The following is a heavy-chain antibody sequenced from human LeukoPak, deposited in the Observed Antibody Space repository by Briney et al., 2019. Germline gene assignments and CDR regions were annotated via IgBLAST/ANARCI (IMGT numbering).Heavy chain of an antibody. CDR1: GYTFTSYG. Sequence: ASVKVSCKASGYTFTSYGISWVRQAPGQGLEWMGIINPSGGSTSYAQKFQGRVTMTRDMSTSTVYMELSSLRSEDTAVYYCARDPSKTTVTTAGASYYMDVWGKGTTVTVSS. V-gene: IGHV1-46*01. D-gene: IGHD4-17*01. J-gene: IGHJ6*03. CDR2: INPSGGST. CDR3: ARDPSKTTVTTAGASYYMDV.